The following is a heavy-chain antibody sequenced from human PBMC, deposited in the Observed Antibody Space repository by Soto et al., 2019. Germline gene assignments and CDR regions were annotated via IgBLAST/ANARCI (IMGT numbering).Heavy chain of an antibody. J-gene: IGHJ4*02. D-gene: IGHD5-12*01. V-gene: IGHV4-4*07. CDR2: ISSSGST. Sequence: KPXESLSLTCSVSGGSISTYFLSWIRQSGGKRLEWIGRISSSGSTSYNPSLKSRVTMSIDTSKSQFSLKLSSVTAADTAIYYCARALAEGSGYTDYWGQGTPVTVYS. CDR3: ARALAEGSGYTDY. CDR1: GGSISTYF.